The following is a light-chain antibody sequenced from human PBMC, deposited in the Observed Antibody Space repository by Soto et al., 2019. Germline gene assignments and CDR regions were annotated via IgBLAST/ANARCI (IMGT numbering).Light chain of an antibody. CDR3: SSYTSSGTVV. V-gene: IGLV2-14*01. CDR2: DVS. J-gene: IGLJ2*01. Sequence: QSALTQPASVSASPGQSITISCTGTSSDVGGYNFVSWYQQHPGKAPKLMIYDVSNRPSGVSNRFSGSKSGNTASLTISGLQAEDEADYYCSSYTSSGTVVFGGGTQLTVL. CDR1: SSDVGGYNF.